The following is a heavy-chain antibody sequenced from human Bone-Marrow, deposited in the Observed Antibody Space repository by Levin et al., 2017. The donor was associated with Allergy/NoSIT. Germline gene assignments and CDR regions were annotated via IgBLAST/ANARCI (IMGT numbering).Heavy chain of an antibody. Sequence: PGGSLRLSCAASGFTFRTFAMNWVRQAPGKGPEWVSGISFDGGETYYADSVRGRFTISRDNSKNTLYLQMYSLRAEDTAVYYCAKRSLVAAARNYMDVWGKGPTVIVS. V-gene: IGHV3-23*01. D-gene: IGHD2-2*01. CDR2: ISFDGGET. J-gene: IGHJ6*03. CDR1: GFTFRTFA. CDR3: AKRSLVAAARNYMDV.